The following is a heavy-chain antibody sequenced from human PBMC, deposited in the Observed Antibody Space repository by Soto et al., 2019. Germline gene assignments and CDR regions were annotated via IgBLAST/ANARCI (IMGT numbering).Heavy chain of an antibody. CDR2: ISGDSSDT. V-gene: IGHV1-18*01. D-gene: IGHD2-2*01. CDR1: GYTFTRYG. J-gene: IGHJ4*02. CDR3: ATGGRYCTSTDCRTGFDF. Sequence: QVQLMQSGSEVTKPGASVKVSCKATGYTFTRYGITWVRQAPGQGLEWMGWISGDSSDTDHAQRFQGRFTMATDPSTTTAYMELRNLRSDATAKSYCATGGRYCTSTDCRTGFDFWGQGTLVTVSS.